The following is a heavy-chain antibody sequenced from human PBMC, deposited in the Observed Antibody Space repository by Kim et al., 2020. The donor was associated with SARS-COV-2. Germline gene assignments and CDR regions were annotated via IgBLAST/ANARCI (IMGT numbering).Heavy chain of an antibody. CDR1: GFTFSSYS. CDR3: ARDDCGGDCYSSVWYYYYGMDV. D-gene: IGHD2-21*02. Sequence: GGSLRLSCAASGFTFSSYSMNWVRQAPGKGLEWVSSISSSSSNIYYADSVKGRFTISRDNAKNSLYLQMNSLRAEDTAVYYCARDDCGGDCYSSVWYYYYGMDVWGQGTTVTVSS. CDR2: ISSSSSNI. V-gene: IGHV3-21*01. J-gene: IGHJ6*02.